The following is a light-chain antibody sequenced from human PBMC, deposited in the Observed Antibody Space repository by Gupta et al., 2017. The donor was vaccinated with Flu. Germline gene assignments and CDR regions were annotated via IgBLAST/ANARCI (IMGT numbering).Light chain of an antibody. CDR1: QSISSY. J-gene: IGKJ1*01. CDR3: QQSYSTQRT. Sequence: DIQITQSPSSLSASVGDRVTITCRASQSISSYLNWYQQKPGKAPKLLIHEASSLESGVPSRFSGSGSGTEFTLTISSLQPEDFGTYYCQQSYSTQRTFGQGTKVEIK. CDR2: EAS. V-gene: IGKV1-39*01.